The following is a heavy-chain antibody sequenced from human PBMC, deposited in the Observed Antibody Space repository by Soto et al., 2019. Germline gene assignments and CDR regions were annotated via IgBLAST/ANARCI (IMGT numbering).Heavy chain of an antibody. V-gene: IGHV5-51*01. Sequence: EPLRVCWKGSGYSFTNYWIGRVRQMPGKGLEWMGIIYPGDSDTRYSPSFQGQVTISADKSISTAYLQWSSLKASDTAMYYCARNLGGQTDGMDVWGRGTTVTVSS. D-gene: IGHD2-15*01. CDR1: GYSFTNYW. CDR2: IYPGDSDT. J-gene: IGHJ6*02. CDR3: ARNLGGQTDGMDV.